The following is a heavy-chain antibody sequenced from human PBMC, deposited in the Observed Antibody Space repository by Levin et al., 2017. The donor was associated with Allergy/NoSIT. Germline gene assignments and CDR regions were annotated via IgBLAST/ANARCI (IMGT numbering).Heavy chain of an antibody. J-gene: IGHJ4*02. CDR1: GFTFNTFT. Sequence: GESLKISCAASGFTFNTFTMSWVRQRPGKGLEWLADFSGSGGRTYYTDSVRGRFTISRDNSKNTTYLHMNSLRAEDTAVYYCAKNLGTDKDYDILTGLFDYWGQGTLVTVST. CDR3: AKNLGTDKDYDILTGLFDY. CDR2: FSGSGGRT. D-gene: IGHD3-9*01. V-gene: IGHV3-23*01.